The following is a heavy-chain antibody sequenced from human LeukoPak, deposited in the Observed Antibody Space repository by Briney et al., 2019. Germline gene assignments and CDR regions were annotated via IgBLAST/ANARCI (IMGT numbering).Heavy chain of an antibody. D-gene: IGHD3-10*01. CDR2: IIPIFGSA. V-gene: IGHV1-69*05. CDR1: GSTFSSYA. CDR3: SRDETTRVRDEGLDP. Sequence: RASVKVSCKASGSTFSSYAISWVRQVRGPAVEGMGGIIPIFGSANYSHNLPLKITITTYESTGTAYMELNIMRSKDPAAYSCSRDETTRVRDEGLDPWGQGTLVTVSS. J-gene: IGHJ5*02.